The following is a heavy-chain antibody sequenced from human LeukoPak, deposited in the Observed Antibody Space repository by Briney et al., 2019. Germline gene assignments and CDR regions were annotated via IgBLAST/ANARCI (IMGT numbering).Heavy chain of an antibody. CDR3: AKVRVGTAHFDY. V-gene: IGHV3-30*02. Sequence: GGFLRLSCAASRFTFNTYDMHWVRQAPGKGLEWVAFIVYDGGNTYYADSVKGRFTISRDNSKNTLYLQMNSLRPEDTAVYYCAKVRVGTAHFDYWGQGTLVTVSS. J-gene: IGHJ4*02. CDR2: IVYDGGNT. CDR1: RFTFNTYD. D-gene: IGHD2-15*01.